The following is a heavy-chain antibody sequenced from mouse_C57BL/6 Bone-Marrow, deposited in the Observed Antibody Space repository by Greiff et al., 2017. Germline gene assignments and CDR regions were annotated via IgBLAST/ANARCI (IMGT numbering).Heavy chain of an antibody. V-gene: IGHV1-55*01. D-gene: IGHD3-2*02. J-gene: IGHJ2*01. CDR2: IYPGSGST. Sequence: VQLQQPGAELVKPGASVKMSCKASGYTFTSYWITWVKQRPGQGLEWIGDIYPGSGSTNYNEKFKSKATLTVDTSSSPAYMQLISLTSEDSAVFYCARSRRTAQTSFDYWGQGTTLTVSS. CDR3: ARSRRTAQTSFDY. CDR1: GYTFTSYW.